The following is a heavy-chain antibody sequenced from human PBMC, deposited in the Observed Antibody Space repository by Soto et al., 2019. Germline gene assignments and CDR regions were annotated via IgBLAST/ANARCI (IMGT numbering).Heavy chain of an antibody. Sequence: SETLSLTCAVYGGSFIGYYLSWIRQPPRNGLERTGEINHSGKTNQNPTLKSRVTISVDTSKNLFSLKLSSLTAADTAVFYCARDGGGYCISTSCFSVGAFDIWGQGTMVT. CDR2: INHSGKT. J-gene: IGHJ3*02. D-gene: IGHD2-2*01. V-gene: IGHV4-34*01. CDR3: ARDGGGYCISTSCFSVGAFDI. CDR1: GGSFIGYY.